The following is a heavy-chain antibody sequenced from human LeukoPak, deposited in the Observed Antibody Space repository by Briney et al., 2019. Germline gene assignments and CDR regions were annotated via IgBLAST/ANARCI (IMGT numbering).Heavy chain of an antibody. CDR1: GASFSSGSYY. Sequence: SETLSLTCTVSGASFSSGSYYWSWIRQPPGKGLEWIGYIYYSGSTNYNPSLKSRVTISVDTSKNQFSLKLTSLTAADTAVYYCARAGVSSGYWSLWGQGTLVTVSS. V-gene: IGHV4-61*01. J-gene: IGHJ4*02. CDR3: ARAGVSSGYWSL. CDR2: IYYSGST. D-gene: IGHD3-22*01.